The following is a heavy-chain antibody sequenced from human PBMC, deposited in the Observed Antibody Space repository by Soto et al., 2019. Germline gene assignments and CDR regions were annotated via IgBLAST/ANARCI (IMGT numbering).Heavy chain of an antibody. D-gene: IGHD6-19*01. CDR3: ARGAGIIVAGTSLEY. Sequence: QVQLVESGGGVAQPGRSLRLSCAASGFTFSSHSMHWVRQAPGKGLEWVAVIAFDGSYKYYADSVKGRFTISRDNSKNTLYLQMNSLRAEDTAVYYCARGAGIIVAGTSLEYWGQGTLVTVSS. V-gene: IGHV3-30*04. CDR2: IAFDGSYK. J-gene: IGHJ4*02. CDR1: GFTFSSHS.